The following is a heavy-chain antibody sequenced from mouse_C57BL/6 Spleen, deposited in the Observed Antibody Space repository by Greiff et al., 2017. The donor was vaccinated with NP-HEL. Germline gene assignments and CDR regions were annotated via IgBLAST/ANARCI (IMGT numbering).Heavy chain of an antibody. CDR2: IYPGDGDT. CDR1: GYAFSSYW. Sequence: QVQLQQSGAELVKPGASVKISCKASGYAFSSYWMNWVKQRPGKGLEWIGQIYPGDGDTNYNGKFKGKATLTADKSSSAAYMQLSSLTSEDSAVYFCARWTSYRPMDYWGQGTSVTVSS. CDR3: ARWTSYRPMDY. V-gene: IGHV1-80*01. D-gene: IGHD2-12*01. J-gene: IGHJ4*01.